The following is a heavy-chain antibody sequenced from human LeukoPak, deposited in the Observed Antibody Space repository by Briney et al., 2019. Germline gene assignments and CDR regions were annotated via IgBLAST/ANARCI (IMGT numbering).Heavy chain of an antibody. CDR2: ISGSGGNT. CDR3: ARDEKIVGASGQDY. Sequence: GGSLRLSCAASGFTFSSYAMSWVRQAPGKGLEWLSSISGSGGNTYYADSVKGRFTISRDNAKNTLFLQMNSLRAEDTAVYYCARDEKIVGASGQDYWGQGTLVTVSS. V-gene: IGHV3-23*01. D-gene: IGHD1-26*01. J-gene: IGHJ4*02. CDR1: GFTFSSYA.